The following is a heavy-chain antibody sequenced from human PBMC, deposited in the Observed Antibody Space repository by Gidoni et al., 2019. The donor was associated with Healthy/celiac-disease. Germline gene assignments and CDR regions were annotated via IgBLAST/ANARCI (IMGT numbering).Heavy chain of an antibody. CDR2: ISSSSSYI. D-gene: IGHD1-26*01. V-gene: IGHV3-21*01. J-gene: IGHJ6*02. CDR3: AREFLDSGSYQGYYYYYGMDF. Sequence: LEWVSSISSSSSYIYYADSVKGRFTISRDNAKNSLYLQMNSLRAEDTAVYYCAREFLDSGSYQGYYYYYGMDFWGQGTTVTVSS.